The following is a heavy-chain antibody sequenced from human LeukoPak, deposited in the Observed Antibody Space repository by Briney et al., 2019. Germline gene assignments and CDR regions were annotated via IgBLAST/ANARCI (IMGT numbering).Heavy chain of an antibody. CDR3: ARVYSLMDRAEYYFDS. CDR1: GFTFSSYS. J-gene: IGHJ4*02. V-gene: IGHV3-48*01. Sequence: GGSLRLSCAASGFTFSSYSMKWVRQAPGKGLEWVSYISVTSGTKYYADSVKGRFTISTDNAKNSLYLQMNSLRAEDTAVYYCARVYSLMDRAEYYFDSWGQGTLVTVSS. CDR2: ISVTSGTK. D-gene: IGHD2-21*01.